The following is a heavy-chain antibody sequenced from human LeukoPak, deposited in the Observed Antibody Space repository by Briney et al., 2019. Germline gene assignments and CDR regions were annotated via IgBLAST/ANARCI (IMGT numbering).Heavy chain of an antibody. CDR2: IYTSGST. J-gene: IGHJ6*03. D-gene: IGHD2-15*01. CDR3: ARDREMVPVAGYMDV. CDR1: GGSISSGSYY. V-gene: IGHV4-61*02. Sequence: PSQTLSLTCTVSGGSISSGSYYWSWIRQPAGKGLEWIGRIYTSGSTNYNPSLKSRVTMSVDTSKNQFSLKLSSVTAADTAVYYCARDREMVPVAGYMDVWGKGTTVTISS.